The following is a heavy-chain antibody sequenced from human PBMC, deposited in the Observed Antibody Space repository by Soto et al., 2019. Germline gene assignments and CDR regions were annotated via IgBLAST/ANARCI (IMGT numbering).Heavy chain of an antibody. D-gene: IGHD3-3*01. J-gene: IGHJ6*03. V-gene: IGHV4-31*03. CDR2: IYYSGST. CDR1: GGSISSGGYY. CDR3: ARDPSYYDFWSGSRYYYMDV. Sequence: SETLSLTCTVSGGSISSGGYYWSWIRQHPGKGLEWIGYIYYSGSTYYNPSLKSRVTISVDTSKNQFSLKLSSVTAADTAVYYCARDPSYYDFWSGSRYYYMDVWGEGTTVTVSS.